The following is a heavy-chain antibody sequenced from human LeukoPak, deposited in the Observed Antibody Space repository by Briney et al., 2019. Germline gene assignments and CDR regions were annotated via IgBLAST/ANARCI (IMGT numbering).Heavy chain of an antibody. CDR1: GFTFSSYW. CDR3: ARALYSSSWSTYFQH. J-gene: IGHJ1*01. D-gene: IGHD6-13*01. CDR2: ISSSSSYI. V-gene: IGHV3-21*01. Sequence: GSLRLSCAASGFTFSSYWMSWVRQAPGKGLEWVSSISSSSSYIYYADSVKGRFTISRDNAKNSLYLQMNSLRAEDTAVYYCARALYSSSWSTYFQHWGQGTLVTVSS.